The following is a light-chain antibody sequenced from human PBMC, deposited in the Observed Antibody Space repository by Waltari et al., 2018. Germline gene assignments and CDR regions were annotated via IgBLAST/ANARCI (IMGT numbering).Light chain of an antibody. V-gene: IGLV2-14*03. CDR3: SSFTTSKTRV. CDR2: DVD. J-gene: IGLJ2*01. Sequence: QSALIQPASLSASPGQPNTISCTGTSNDIGAYDFVSWHHQHPGKVPKLIIYDVDIRPSGISNRFSGSNSGNTASLTISGLQAEDDSDYYCSSFTTSKTRVFGGGTRVTVL. CDR1: SNDIGAYDF.